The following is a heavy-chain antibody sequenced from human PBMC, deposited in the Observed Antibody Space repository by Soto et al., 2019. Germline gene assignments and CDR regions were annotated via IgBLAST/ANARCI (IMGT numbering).Heavy chain of an antibody. CDR3: AREMASGYSRTWFDP. Sequence: QEHLVQSGAEVKKPGSSVKVSCRASGGIASNYAISWVRQAPGQGLEWMGGIVPKFGTANYAQRFKGRVTISVDKSTNSVYMELTSLTSQDTAIYYCAREMASGYSRTWFDPWGQGTLVTVSS. CDR1: GGIASNYA. J-gene: IGHJ5*02. CDR2: IVPKFGTA. D-gene: IGHD2-15*01. V-gene: IGHV1-69*06.